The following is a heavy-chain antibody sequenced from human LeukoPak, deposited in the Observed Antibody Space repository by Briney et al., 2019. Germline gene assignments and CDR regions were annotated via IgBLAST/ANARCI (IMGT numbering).Heavy chain of an antibody. D-gene: IGHD6-13*01. CDR1: GFRFSYSW. Sequence: GGSLRLSCAASGFRFSYSWMYWVRQGPGKGPVWVSRMKTDGSTIEYADSVKGRFTISRDNAKNTLFLQMSSLRVEDTAVYYCARTTYTSSRFDFWGQGTLVTVSS. CDR3: ARTTYTSSRFDF. J-gene: IGHJ4*02. V-gene: IGHV3-74*01. CDR2: MKTDGSTI.